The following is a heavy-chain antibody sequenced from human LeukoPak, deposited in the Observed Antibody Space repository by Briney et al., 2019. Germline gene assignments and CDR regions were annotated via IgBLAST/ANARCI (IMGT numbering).Heavy chain of an antibody. Sequence: SQTLSLTCTVSGGSISSGGYYWSWIRQHPGKGLEWIGYIYYSGSTYYNPSLKSRVTISVDTSKNQFSLKLNSVTAADTAVYYCARDRVVVITRDAFDIWGQGTMVTVSS. CDR3: ARDRVVVITRDAFDI. J-gene: IGHJ3*02. CDR1: GGSISSGGYY. V-gene: IGHV4-31*03. D-gene: IGHD3-22*01. CDR2: IYYSGST.